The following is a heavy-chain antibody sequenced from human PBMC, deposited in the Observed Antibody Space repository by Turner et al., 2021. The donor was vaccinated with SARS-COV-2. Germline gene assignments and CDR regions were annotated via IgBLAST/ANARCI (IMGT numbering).Heavy chain of an antibody. CDR1: GSTIRSYA. J-gene: IGHJ4*02. V-gene: IGHV3-23*01. CDR2: ISGSGGST. Sequence: EVQLLESGGGLVQPGGSLRLFCAASGSTIRSYAMSGVRQAAGRGLVWVSAISGSGGSTYYADSVKGRFSISRDNSKNTMYLQMNSLRAEDTAVYYCAKPPGEQWLVLALVFDYWGQGTLVTVSS. D-gene: IGHD6-19*01. CDR3: AKPPGEQWLVLALVFDY.